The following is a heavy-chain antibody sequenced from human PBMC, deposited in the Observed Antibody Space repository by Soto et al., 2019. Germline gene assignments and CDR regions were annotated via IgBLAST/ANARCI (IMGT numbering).Heavy chain of an antibody. CDR2: INPSGGST. Sequence: QVQLVQSGAEVKKPGASVKVSCKASGYTFTSYYMHWVRQAPGQGLEWMGIINPSGGSTSYAQKFRGRVTMTRDTSTSTVYMELSSRRFEGTAVYYCARSPRGGKLDYWGQGTLVTVSS. CDR3: ARSPRGGKLDY. J-gene: IGHJ4*02. V-gene: IGHV1-46*01. CDR1: GYTFTSYY. D-gene: IGHD3-16*01.